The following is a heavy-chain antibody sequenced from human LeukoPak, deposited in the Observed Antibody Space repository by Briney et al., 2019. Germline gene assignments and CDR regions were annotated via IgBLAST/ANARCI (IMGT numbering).Heavy chain of an antibody. D-gene: IGHD4-17*01. CDR3: ATVHDLDAFGI. CDR2: ISDDGNSK. J-gene: IGHJ3*02. Sequence: GGSLRLSCVTSGFTFSNHAMHWVRQAPGKGLEWVAVISDDGNSKYYADSVKGRFAISRDNSKNTMYFQINSLRPEDTALYFCATVHDLDAFGIWGQGTLVTVSS. V-gene: IGHV3-30*09. CDR1: GFTFSNHA.